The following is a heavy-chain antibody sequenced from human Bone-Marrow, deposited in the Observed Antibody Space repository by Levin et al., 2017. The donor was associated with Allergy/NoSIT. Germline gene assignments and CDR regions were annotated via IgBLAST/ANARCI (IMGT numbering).Heavy chain of an antibody. CDR2: IIPIFGPP. V-gene: IGHV1-69*13. D-gene: IGHD2-15*01. CDR1: GGTFSSHG. J-gene: IGHJ6*03. CDR3: ARLTGDCSGGACLSRYFYYYMDV. Sequence: SVKVSCKAPGGTFSSHGIAWVRQAPGQGLEWMGGIIPIFGPPNYAQKFQGRVTISADESTNTAYMELSSLRSGETAVFYCARLTGDCSGGACLSRYFYYYMDVWGKGTTVTVSS.